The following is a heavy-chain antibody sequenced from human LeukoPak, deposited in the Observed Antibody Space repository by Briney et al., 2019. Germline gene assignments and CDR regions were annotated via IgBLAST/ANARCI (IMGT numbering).Heavy chain of an antibody. V-gene: IGHV3-7*01. J-gene: IGHJ5*01. CDR3: TKEGAYPIITFDS. CDR1: GFTFSRYW. D-gene: IGHD3-10*01. Sequence: TGGSLRLSCAASGFTFSRYWMNWVRQAPGKGLEWVANIKGDGIEKNYVDSVKGRFSISRDNALNSLYLQMDSLRAEDTADYYCTKEGAYPIITFDSWGQGALVTVSS. CDR2: IKGDGIEK.